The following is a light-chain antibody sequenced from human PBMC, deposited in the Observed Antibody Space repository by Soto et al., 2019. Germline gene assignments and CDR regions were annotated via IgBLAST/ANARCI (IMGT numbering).Light chain of an antibody. J-gene: IGKJ5*01. Sequence: EIVLTQSPATLSLSPGERATLSCRASQSVNNYLTWYQQKPGQAPRLLIYDASNRANGIPARFSGSGSGTDFTLTISSLEPEDFAVYYFQQRFNWPPIIFGQGTRLEIK. CDR1: QSVNNY. V-gene: IGKV3-11*01. CDR3: QQRFNWPPII. CDR2: DAS.